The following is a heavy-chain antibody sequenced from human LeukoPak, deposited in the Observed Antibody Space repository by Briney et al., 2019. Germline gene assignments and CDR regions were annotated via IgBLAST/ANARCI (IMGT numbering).Heavy chain of an antibody. Sequence: GGSLRLSCSASGFTFSSFAMHWVRQAPGKGLEYVSAFSSNGGSTYYTDSVKRRFTISRDNSKNPLYLQVSSLRAEDTAVYYCAKERRGNWNYVGCCDHWGQGTQVTVCS. CDR1: GFTFSSFA. CDR2: FSSNGGST. V-gene: IGHV3-64D*09. J-gene: IGHJ4*02. CDR3: AKERRGNWNYVGCCDH. D-gene: IGHD1-7*01.